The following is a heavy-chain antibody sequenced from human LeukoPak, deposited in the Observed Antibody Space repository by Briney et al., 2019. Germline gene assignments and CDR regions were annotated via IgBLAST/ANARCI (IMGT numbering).Heavy chain of an antibody. Sequence: ASVKVSCKASGYTFTSYGISWVRQAPGQGLEWMGWISAYNGNTNYAQKFQGRVTMTEDTSTDTAYMELSSLRSEDTAVYYCATVPTLAAGTHLYDYWGQGTLVTVSS. CDR2: ISAYNGNT. CDR3: ATVPTLAAGTHLYDY. V-gene: IGHV1-18*01. CDR1: GYTFTSYG. D-gene: IGHD6-13*01. J-gene: IGHJ4*02.